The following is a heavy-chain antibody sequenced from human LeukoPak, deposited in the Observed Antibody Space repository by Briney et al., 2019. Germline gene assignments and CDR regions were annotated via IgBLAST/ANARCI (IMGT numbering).Heavy chain of an antibody. Sequence: PSETLSLTCTVSGGSISSYYWSWIRQPPGKGLEWIGYIYYSGSTNYNPSLKSRVTISVDTSKNQFSLKLSSVTAADTAVYYCASLTYYYGSGSLDYWGQGTLVTVSS. D-gene: IGHD3-10*01. CDR1: GGSISSYY. V-gene: IGHV4-59*01. J-gene: IGHJ4*02. CDR3: ASLTYYYGSGSLDY. CDR2: IYYSGST.